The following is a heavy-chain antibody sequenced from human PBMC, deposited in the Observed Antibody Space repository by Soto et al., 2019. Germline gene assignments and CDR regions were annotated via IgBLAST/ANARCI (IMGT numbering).Heavy chain of an antibody. D-gene: IGHD3-3*01. CDR3: ARLPRDCNKPSCYYANH. CDR2: MYSGDSDT. Sequence: PGASLKISCRGSGYDFNTNWFGWVHQLPGRGLEWVGIMYSGDSDTRPLPSLQGHVPFSADVAVSTAFLQGPSLKTSDSGMYFCARLPRDCNKPSCYYANHWGQGTSVTVSS. CDR1: GYDFNTNW. V-gene: IGHV5-51*07. J-gene: IGHJ5*02.